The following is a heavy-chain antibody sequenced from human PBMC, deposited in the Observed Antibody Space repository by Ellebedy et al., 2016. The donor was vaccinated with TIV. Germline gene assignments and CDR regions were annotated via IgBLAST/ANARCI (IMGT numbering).Heavy chain of an antibody. CDR3: ARDGNQLDY. V-gene: IGHV3-7*01. J-gene: IGHJ4*02. D-gene: IGHD1-1*01. CDR1: GFSFSTHW. CDR2: IKEDGREK. Sequence: PGGSLRLSCEVSGFSFSTHWMRWVRQAPGKGLEWVANIKEDGREKYYADSVKGRFTISRDNAKNLLYLQMNRLRDEDTAVYYCARDGNQLDYWGRGTLVTVSS.